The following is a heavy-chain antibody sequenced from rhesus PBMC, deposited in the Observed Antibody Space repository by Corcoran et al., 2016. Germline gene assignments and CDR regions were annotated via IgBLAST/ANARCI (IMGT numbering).Heavy chain of an antibody. CDR2: IGSSNGST. D-gene: IGHD4-23*01. CDR1: GYSISSGYG. Sequence: QVQLQESGPGLVKPSETLSLTCAVSGYSISSGYGWSWIRQPPGKGLEWIGYIGSSNGSTNYNPSLKSRVTLSVDTSKNQLSLKLSSVTTADTAVYYCARDRDSNYFDYWGQGVLVTVSS. V-gene: IGHV4-127*01. CDR3: ARDRDSNYFDY. J-gene: IGHJ4*01.